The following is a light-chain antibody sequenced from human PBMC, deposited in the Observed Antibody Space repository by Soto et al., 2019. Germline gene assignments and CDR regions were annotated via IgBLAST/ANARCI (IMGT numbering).Light chain of an antibody. V-gene: IGKV1-39*01. J-gene: IGKJ5*01. Sequence: DIQMTQSPSSLSASVGDRVTITVLASQSMXFYLNWYQQKPGNAPKVLIYAASNLQAGVPSRFSGSGSGTDFTLTINSLQPEDFATYSCQQSYSTPITFGQGTRLEIK. CDR1: QSMXFY. CDR3: QQSYSTPIT. CDR2: AAS.